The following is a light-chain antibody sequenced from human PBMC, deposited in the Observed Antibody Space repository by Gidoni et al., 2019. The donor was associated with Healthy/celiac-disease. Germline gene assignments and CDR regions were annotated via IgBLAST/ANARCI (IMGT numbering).Light chain of an antibody. Sequence: DIQMTQSPSSLSASVGDRVTITCQASQDISHYLNWYQQKPGKAPKLLIYDASNLETGVPSRFSGSGSGTDFTFTISSLQPEDIATYYCQQYDNLPRTFXQXTKVEIK. CDR3: QQYDNLPRT. J-gene: IGKJ1*01. CDR2: DAS. CDR1: QDISHY. V-gene: IGKV1-33*01.